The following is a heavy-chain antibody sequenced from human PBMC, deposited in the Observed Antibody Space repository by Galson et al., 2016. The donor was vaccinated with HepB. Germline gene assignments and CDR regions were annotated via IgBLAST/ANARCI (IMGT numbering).Heavy chain of an antibody. V-gene: IGHV3-30*19. CDR1: GFTFSRYG. Sequence: SLRLSCAASGFTFSRYGMHWVRQAPGKGLEWVAVISYDGGDKHYADSVKGRFTVSIDNSKNTLVLQMNSLRVEDTAVYYCAKLDCGRDCPRDDWGQGTQVTVS. J-gene: IGHJ4*02. D-gene: IGHD2-21*02. CDR2: ISYDGGDK. CDR3: AKLDCGRDCPRDD.